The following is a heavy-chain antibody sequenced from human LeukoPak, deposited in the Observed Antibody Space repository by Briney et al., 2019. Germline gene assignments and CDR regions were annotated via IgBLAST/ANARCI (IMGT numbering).Heavy chain of an antibody. J-gene: IGHJ6*02. CDR1: GYTFIGHY. CDR2: INPNSGGT. V-gene: IGHV1-2*06. Sequence: GASVKVSCKASGYTFIGHYLHWVRQAPGQGLEWMGRINPNSGGTNYAQKFQGRVTMTRDTSISTAYMELSRLRSDDTAVYYCAREITGTTFPYYYYGMDVWGQGTTVTVSS. CDR3: AREITGTTFPYYYYGMDV. D-gene: IGHD1-7*01.